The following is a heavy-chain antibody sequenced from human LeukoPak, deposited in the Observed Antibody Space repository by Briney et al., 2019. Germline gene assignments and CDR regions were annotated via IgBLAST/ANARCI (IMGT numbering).Heavy chain of an antibody. J-gene: IGHJ5*02. CDR3: AKDQGLIFAS. D-gene: IGHD3/OR15-3a*01. CDR1: GFTFGSYA. V-gene: IGHV3-30*02. Sequence: PGGSLRLSCEASGFTFGSYAMHWVRQAPGRGLEWVAFIRYDGSNKYYADSVKGRFTISRDNSKNTLYLQMNSLRAEDTAVYYCAKDQGLIFASWGQGTLVTVSS. CDR2: IRYDGSNK.